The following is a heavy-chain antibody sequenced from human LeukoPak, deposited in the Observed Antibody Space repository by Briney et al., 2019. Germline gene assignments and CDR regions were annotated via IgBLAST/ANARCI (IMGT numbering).Heavy chain of an antibody. J-gene: IGHJ4*02. V-gene: IGHV3-33*01. CDR3: ATARSSSSRSGPDYFDY. CDR2: IWYDGSNK. CDR1: GITFSSYG. Sequence: PGGSLRLSCAASGITFSSYGMLWVRQAPGKGLEGVAVIWYDGSNKYYADSVKGRFTISKDNSKNTLYLQINSPRAEDTAVYYCATARSSSSRSGPDYFDYWGQGTLVTVSS. D-gene: IGHD6-6*01.